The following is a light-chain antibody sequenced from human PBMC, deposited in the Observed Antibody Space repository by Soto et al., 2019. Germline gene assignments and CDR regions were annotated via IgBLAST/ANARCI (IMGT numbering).Light chain of an antibody. CDR3: QTWGTGGPTVV. J-gene: IGLJ7*01. CDR1: SGHSNYA. V-gene: IGLV4-69*01. CDR2: VNSGGSH. Sequence: QPVLTQSPSASASLGASVKLTCTLSSGHSNYAIAWHQQQPEKGPRYLMKVNSGGSHIKGDGIPDRFSGSSSGAERYLFISDPKPEDGADCDCQTWGTGGPTVVSGGGTQLPL.